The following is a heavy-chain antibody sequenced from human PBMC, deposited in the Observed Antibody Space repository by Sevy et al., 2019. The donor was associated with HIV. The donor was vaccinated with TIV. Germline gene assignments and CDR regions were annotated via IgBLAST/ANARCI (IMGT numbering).Heavy chain of an antibody. J-gene: IGHJ3*02. V-gene: IGHV3-30*02. Sequence: GGSLRLSCAASGFTFSNHAMHWVHQAPGKGLEWVAFIRYDGSNEYYADSVKGRFTISRDNSNNTLYLQMNSLRPEDTAVYYCAKDRKVLLVVYAIPFDVFDIWGQGTMVTVSS. D-gene: IGHD2-8*02. CDR3: AKDRKVLLVVYAIPFDVFDI. CDR1: GFTFSNHA. CDR2: IRYDGSNE.